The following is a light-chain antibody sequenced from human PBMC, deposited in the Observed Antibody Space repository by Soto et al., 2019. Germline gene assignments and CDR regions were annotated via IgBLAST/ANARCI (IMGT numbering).Light chain of an antibody. Sequence: DIQWTQSPSFLSASVGDRVTITCRASQGISGYLAWYQQTPGKAPKLLIYAASTLQSGVPSRFSGSGSGTEFTLTISSLQPEDFASYYCQQVNSYPWTFGQGTKVEIK. CDR1: QGISGY. J-gene: IGKJ1*01. CDR3: QQVNSYPWT. CDR2: AAS. V-gene: IGKV1-9*01.